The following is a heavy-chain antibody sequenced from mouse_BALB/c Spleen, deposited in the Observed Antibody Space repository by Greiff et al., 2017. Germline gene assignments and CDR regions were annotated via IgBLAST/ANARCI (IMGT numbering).Heavy chain of an antibody. Sequence: EVQLVESGGGLVKPGGSLKLSCAASGFTFSDYYMYWVRQTPEKRLEWVATISDGGSYTYYPDSVKGRFTISRDNAKNNLYLQMSSLKSEDTAMYYCARDTMITREYAMDYWGQGTSVTVSS. CDR2: ISDGGSYT. CDR3: ARDTMITREYAMDY. V-gene: IGHV5-4*02. D-gene: IGHD2-4*01. CDR1: GFTFSDYY. J-gene: IGHJ4*01.